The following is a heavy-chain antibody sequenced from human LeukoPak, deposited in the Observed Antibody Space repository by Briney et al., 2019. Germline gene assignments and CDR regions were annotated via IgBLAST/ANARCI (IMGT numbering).Heavy chain of an antibody. CDR3: ARDSMVRGVINY. CDR1: GIIFSSYG. CDR2: ISASGGTT. Sequence: GGSLRLSCAASGIIFSSYGMSWIRQAPGKGLEWVAAISASGGTTYYADSVKGRFTISRDNAKNSLYLQMNSLRAEDTAVYYCARDSMVRGVINYWGQGTLVTVSP. D-gene: IGHD3-10*01. J-gene: IGHJ4*02. V-gene: IGHV3-23*01.